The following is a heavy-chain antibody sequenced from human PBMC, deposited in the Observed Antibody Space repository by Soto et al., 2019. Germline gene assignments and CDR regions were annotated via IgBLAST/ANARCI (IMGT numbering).Heavy chain of an antibody. V-gene: IGHV4-34*01. Sequence: SETLSLTCAVYGGSFSGYYWSWIRQPPGKGLEWIGEINHSGSTNYNPSLKSRVTISVDTSKNQFSLKLSSVTAADTAVYYCARGHYDILTGYSSEGGYYMDVWGKGTTVTVSS. J-gene: IGHJ6*03. CDR3: ARGHYDILTGYSSEGGYYMDV. CDR1: GGSFSGYY. CDR2: INHSGST. D-gene: IGHD3-9*01.